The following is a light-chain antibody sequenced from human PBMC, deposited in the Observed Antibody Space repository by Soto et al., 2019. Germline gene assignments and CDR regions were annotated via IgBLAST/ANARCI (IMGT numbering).Light chain of an antibody. J-gene: IGKJ4*01. CDR3: QQYDNLPPLT. CDR1: QDISNY. V-gene: IGKV1-33*01. Sequence: DIQMTQSPSSLSASVGDRVTITCRASQDISNYLNWYQQKPGKAPKLLIYDASNLETGVPSRFSGSGSGTDFTFTISSLQPEDIATYYCQQYDNLPPLTFGGGTEVEIK. CDR2: DAS.